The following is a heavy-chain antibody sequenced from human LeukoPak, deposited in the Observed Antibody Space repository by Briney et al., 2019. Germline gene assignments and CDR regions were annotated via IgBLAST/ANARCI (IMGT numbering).Heavy chain of an antibody. CDR1: GGSISSSSYY. J-gene: IGHJ5*02. Sequence: SETLSLTCTVSGGSISSSSYYWGWIRQPPGKGLEWNGSIYYSGSTYYNPSLKSRVTISVDTSKNQFSLKLSSVTAADTAVYYCARQSKYSSGWSKPYNWFDPWGQGTLVTVSS. CDR2: IYYSGST. V-gene: IGHV4-39*01. CDR3: ARQSKYSSGWSKPYNWFDP. D-gene: IGHD6-19*01.